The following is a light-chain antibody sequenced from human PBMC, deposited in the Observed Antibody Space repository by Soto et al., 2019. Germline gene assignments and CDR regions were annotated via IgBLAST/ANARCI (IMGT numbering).Light chain of an antibody. V-gene: IGLV2-14*03. CDR1: SSDVGGYNY. CDR2: DVI. CDR3: SSYRGSNNMDI. Sequence: QSALTQPAAVSGSPGESITISCAGTSSDVGGYNYVSWYQQYPGKAPKLLIYDVIKRPSGISNRFSGSKSGNTASLTIFGLQAEDEADYYCSSYRGSNNMDIFGGGTKVTVL. J-gene: IGLJ2*01.